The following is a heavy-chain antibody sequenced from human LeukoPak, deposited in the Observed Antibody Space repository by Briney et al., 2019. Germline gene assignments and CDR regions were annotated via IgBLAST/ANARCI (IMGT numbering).Heavy chain of an antibody. CDR3: ARDESSTLSVGDAFDI. V-gene: IGHV1-69*05. CDR1: GGTFSSYA. J-gene: IGHJ3*02. Sequence: GSSVKVSCKASGGTFSSYAISWVRQAPGQGLEWMGGIIPIFGTANYAQKFQGRVTITTDESTSTAYMELSSLRSEDTAVYYCARDESSTLSVGDAFDIWGQGTMVTVSS. D-gene: IGHD2-2*01. CDR2: IIPIFGTA.